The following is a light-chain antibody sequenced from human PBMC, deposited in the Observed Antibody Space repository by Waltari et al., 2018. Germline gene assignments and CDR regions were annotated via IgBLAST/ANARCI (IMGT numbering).Light chain of an antibody. Sequence: QSVLTQPPSVSGAPGQRVTISCTGSSSNIGAGYDVHWYQHLPGTAPKLLIYGNTNRPAGVPYQFSGSKSGTSAALVITGLQAEDEANYYCQSYDTRLGAWVFGGGTKLTVL. V-gene: IGLV1-40*01. J-gene: IGLJ3*02. CDR2: GNT. CDR3: QSYDTRLGAWV. CDR1: SSNIGAGYD.